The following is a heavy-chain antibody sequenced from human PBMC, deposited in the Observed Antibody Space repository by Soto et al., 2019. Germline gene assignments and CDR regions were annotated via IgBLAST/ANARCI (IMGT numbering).Heavy chain of an antibody. Sequence: SETLSLTCAISGDSVSSNSAAWNWIRQSPSRGLEWLGRTYYRSKWYNDYAVSVKSRITINPDTSKNQFSLQLNSVTPEDTAVYYCARLLTGYPDYYYYGMDVWGQGTTVTVSS. D-gene: IGHD3-9*01. CDR1: GDSVSSNSAA. V-gene: IGHV6-1*01. CDR2: TYYRSKWYN. J-gene: IGHJ6*02. CDR3: ARLLTGYPDYYYYGMDV.